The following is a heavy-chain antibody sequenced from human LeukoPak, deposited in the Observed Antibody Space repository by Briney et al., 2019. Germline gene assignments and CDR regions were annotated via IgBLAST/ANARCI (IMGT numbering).Heavy chain of an antibody. CDR2: VSGFNT. J-gene: IGHJ4*02. V-gene: IGHV3-23*01. CDR1: GFAFSNYA. D-gene: IGHD2-8*01. Sequence: PGGSLRLSCTASGFAFSNYAMNWVRQAPGKGLEWVSGVSGFNTYYADSVRGRFTISRDNSRNVMYLQMNGLRAEDTAIYYCAKDVCTSPRCPLYLDSWGQGTPVTVSS. CDR3: AKDVCTSPRCPLYLDS.